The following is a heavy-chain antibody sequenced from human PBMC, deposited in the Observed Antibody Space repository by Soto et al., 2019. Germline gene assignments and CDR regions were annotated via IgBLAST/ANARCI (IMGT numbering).Heavy chain of an antibody. Sequence: QVQLQESGPGLVKPSGTLSLTCAVSGDSVSSPYYWCWVRQPPGKGLEWIGEVFHTGTTSYNPSLRSRVTISMDKSNNQFSLDLSSVTAEDTAVYYCARRAGWYAVHSWGPGTLVIVSS. J-gene: IGHJ4*02. CDR1: GDSVSSPYY. D-gene: IGHD6-19*01. CDR2: VFHTGTT. CDR3: ARRAGWYAVHS. V-gene: IGHV4-4*02.